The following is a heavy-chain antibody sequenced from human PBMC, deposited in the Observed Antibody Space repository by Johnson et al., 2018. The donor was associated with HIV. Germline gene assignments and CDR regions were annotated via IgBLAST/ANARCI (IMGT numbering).Heavy chain of an antibody. D-gene: IGHD2-21*02. Sequence: VQLVESGGGLVKPGGSLRLSCVASGFTFDDYGMNWVRLVPGKGLEWVAGINWNSGRTGSADSVQGRFTISSDNSKNTLFLQMSSLSAEDTAVYYCARAHFPYCGGDCYSFAFDIWGQGTVVTVSS. J-gene: IGHJ3*02. CDR2: INWNSGRT. CDR1: GFTFDDYG. V-gene: IGHV3-20*04. CDR3: ARAHFPYCGGDCYSFAFDI.